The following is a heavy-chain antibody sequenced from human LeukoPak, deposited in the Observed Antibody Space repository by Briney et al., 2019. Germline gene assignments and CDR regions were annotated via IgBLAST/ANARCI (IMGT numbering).Heavy chain of an antibody. CDR2: IYSGGNT. CDR1: GFSVSDNY. CDR3: ARVIVGTTTRLDYFDY. J-gene: IGHJ4*02. V-gene: IGHV3-66*01. D-gene: IGHD1-26*01. Sequence: GGSLRLSCAASGFSVSDNYMSWVHQAQGKGLEWVSIIYSGGNTYYADSVKGRFTVSRDNSKNTLYLQMNSLRAEDTAVYFCARVIVGTTTRLDYFDYWGQGTLVTVSS.